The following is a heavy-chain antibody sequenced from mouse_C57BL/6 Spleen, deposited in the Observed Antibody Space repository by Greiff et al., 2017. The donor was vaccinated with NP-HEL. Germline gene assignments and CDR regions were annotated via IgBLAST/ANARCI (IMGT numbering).Heavy chain of an antibody. J-gene: IGHJ1*03. CDR1: GYTFTDYE. CDR3: THYGSSYGYFDV. CDR2: IDPETGGT. V-gene: IGHV1-15*01. Sequence: QVQPQQSGAELVRPGASVTLSCKASGYTFTDYEMHWVKQTPVHGLEWIGAIDPETGGTAYNQKFKGKAILTADKSSSTAYMELRSLTSEDSAVYYCTHYGSSYGYFDVWGTGTTVTVSS. D-gene: IGHD1-1*01.